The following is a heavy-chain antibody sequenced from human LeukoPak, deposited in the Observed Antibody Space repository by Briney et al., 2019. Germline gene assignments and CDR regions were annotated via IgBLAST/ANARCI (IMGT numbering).Heavy chain of an antibody. CDR3: ARSPYSSGWYAFDI. CDR2: IYYSGST. V-gene: IGHV4-61*01. J-gene: IGHJ3*02. D-gene: IGHD6-19*01. CDR1: GGSVSSGSYY. Sequence: SETLSLTCTVSGGSVSSGSYYWSWIRQPPGKGLEWIGYIYYSGSTNYNPSLKSRVTISVDTSKNQFSMKLSSVTAADTAVYYCARSPYSSGWYAFDIWGQGTMVTVSS.